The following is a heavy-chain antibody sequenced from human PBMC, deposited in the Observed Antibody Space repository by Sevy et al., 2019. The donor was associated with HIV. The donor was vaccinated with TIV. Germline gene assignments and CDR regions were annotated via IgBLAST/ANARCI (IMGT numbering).Heavy chain of an antibody. J-gene: IGHJ4*02. D-gene: IGHD3-9*01. Sequence: SETLSLTCAVYGGSFSGYYWSWIRQPPGKGLEWIGEINHSGSTNYNPSLKSRVTMSLHTYKNQFSLKLNSVTAADTAVYYWARGDILTGYYRRGNFDYWGQGTLVTVSS. CDR1: GGSFSGYY. CDR3: ARGDILTGYYRRGNFDY. V-gene: IGHV4-34*01. CDR2: INHSGST.